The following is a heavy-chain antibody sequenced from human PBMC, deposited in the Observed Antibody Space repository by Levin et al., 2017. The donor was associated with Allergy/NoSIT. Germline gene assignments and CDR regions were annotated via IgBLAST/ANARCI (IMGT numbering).Heavy chain of an antibody. CDR2: ISGSGVST. J-gene: IGHJ4*02. V-gene: IGHV3-23*01. D-gene: IGHD2-2*01. CDR3: AKGGACSGTSCYVVYYFDY. Sequence: LSLPCAASGFTFRSYAMSWVRQAPGKGLEWVSGISGSGVSTYYADSVKGRLTISRDNSKNTLYLQMNSLRAEDTALYYCAKGGACSGTSCYVVYYFDYWGQGTLVTVSS. CDR1: GFTFRSYA.